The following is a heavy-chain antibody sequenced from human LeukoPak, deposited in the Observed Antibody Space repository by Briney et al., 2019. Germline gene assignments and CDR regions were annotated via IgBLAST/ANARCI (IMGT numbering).Heavy chain of an antibody. J-gene: IGHJ5*02. D-gene: IGHD3-10*01. V-gene: IGHV4-59*01. CDR1: GGSISSYY. Sequence: SETLSLTCTVSGGSISSYYWSWIRQPPGKGLEWIGYIYYSGSTNYKPSLKSRVTISVDASKNQFSLKLSSVTAADTAVYYCARGGYYGSGNDFRFDPWGQGTLVTVSS. CDR2: IYYSGST. CDR3: ARGGYYGSGNDFRFDP.